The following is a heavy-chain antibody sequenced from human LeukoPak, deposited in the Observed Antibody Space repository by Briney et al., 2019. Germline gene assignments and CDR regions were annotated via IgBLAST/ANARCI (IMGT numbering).Heavy chain of an antibody. CDR3: ARANALYCSSTSCLFDY. V-gene: IGHV1-2*02. J-gene: IGHJ4*02. D-gene: IGHD2-2*01. CDR1: GYTFTGYY. CDR2: INPNSGGT. Sequence: ASVKVSYKASGYTFTGYYMHWVRQAPGQGLEWMAWINPNSGGTYYAQNFHDRITMTRDTSISTAYMELSRLRSDDTAIYYCARANALYCSSTSCLFDYWGQGTLVTVSS.